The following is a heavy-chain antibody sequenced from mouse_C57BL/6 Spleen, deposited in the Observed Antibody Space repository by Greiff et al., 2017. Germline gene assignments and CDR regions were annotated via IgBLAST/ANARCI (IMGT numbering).Heavy chain of an antibody. D-gene: IGHD2-4*01. J-gene: IGHJ2*01. CDR2: IWTGGGT. V-gene: IGHV2-9-1*01. CDR3: AREGIYYDLDY. CDR1: GFSFTSSA. Sequence: VKLMESGPGLVAPSQSLSIPCTVSGFSFTSSAISWVRQPPGKGLEWLGVIWTGGGTNYNSALKSRLSISKDNSKSQVFLKMNSMQTDDTARYYCAREGIYYDLDYWGQGTTLTVSS.